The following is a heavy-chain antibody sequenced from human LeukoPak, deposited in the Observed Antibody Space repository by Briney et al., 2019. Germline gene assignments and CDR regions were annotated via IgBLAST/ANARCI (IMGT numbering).Heavy chain of an antibody. Sequence: ASVKVSCKASGYTFNSYGINWVRQAPGQGLEGMGWISAYNGNTNYAQKFQGRVTMTTDSSTRTAYMELRSLRSDDTTVYYCAWSRYYVPFYYMDVWGKGTTVTVSS. D-gene: IGHD3-3*01. CDR1: GYTFNSYG. CDR3: AWSRYYVPFYYMDV. J-gene: IGHJ6*03. CDR2: ISAYNGNT. V-gene: IGHV1-18*01.